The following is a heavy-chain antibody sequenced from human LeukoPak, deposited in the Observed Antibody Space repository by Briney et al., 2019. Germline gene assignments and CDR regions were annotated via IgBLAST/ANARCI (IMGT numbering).Heavy chain of an antibody. V-gene: IGHV1-69*13. D-gene: IGHD2-2*01. J-gene: IGHJ4*02. CDR2: IIPIFGTA. CDR1: GGTFSSYA. Sequence: GASVKVSCKASGGTFSSYAISWVRQAPGQGLEWMGGIIPIFGTANYAQKFQGRVTITADESTSTAYMELSSLRSEDTAVYYCARDGGPAAAETDYWGQETLVTVSS. CDR3: ARDGGPAAAETDY.